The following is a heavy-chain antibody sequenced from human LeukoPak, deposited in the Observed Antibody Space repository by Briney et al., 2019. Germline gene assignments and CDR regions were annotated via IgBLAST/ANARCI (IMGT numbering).Heavy chain of an antibody. CDR3: ARDLERIVVVPAASEAGSWFDP. J-gene: IGHJ5*02. D-gene: IGHD2-2*01. CDR2: ISSSSSYI. CDR1: GFTFSSYS. V-gene: IGHV3-21*01. Sequence: SGGSLRLSCAASGFTFSSYSMNWVRQAPGKGLEWVSSISSSSSYIYYADSVKGRFTISRDNSKNTLYLQMNSLRAEDTAVYYCARDLERIVVVPAASEAGSWFDPWGQGTLVTVSS.